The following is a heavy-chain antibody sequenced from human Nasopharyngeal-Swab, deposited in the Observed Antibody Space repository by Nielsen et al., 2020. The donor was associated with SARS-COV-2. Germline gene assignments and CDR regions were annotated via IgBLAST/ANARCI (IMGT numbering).Heavy chain of an antibody. V-gene: IGHV4-39*07. J-gene: IGHJ5*02. D-gene: IGHD3-22*01. CDR2: IYYSGST. CDR1: GGSISSSSYY. Sequence: GSLGLSCTVSGGSISSSSYYWGWIRQPPGKGLEWIGSIYYSGSTYYNPSLKSRVTISVDTSKNQFSLKLSSVTAADTAVYYCARGASEVVVIVWFDPWGQGTLVTVSS. CDR3: ARGASEVVVIVWFDP.